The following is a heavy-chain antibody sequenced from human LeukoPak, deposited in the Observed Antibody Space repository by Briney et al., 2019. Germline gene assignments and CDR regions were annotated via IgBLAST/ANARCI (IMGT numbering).Heavy chain of an antibody. CDR3: AKESLYYDFDY. Sequence: GGSLRLSCVASGFIVNIYGMHWVRQAPGKGLEWVAVLSSDGSNKYYADSVKGRFTISRDNTKHTLYLQMNSLRADDTAVYYCAKESLYYDFDYWGQGTLVTVSS. CDR1: GFIVNIYG. V-gene: IGHV3-30*18. D-gene: IGHD3-10*01. J-gene: IGHJ4*02. CDR2: LSSDGSNK.